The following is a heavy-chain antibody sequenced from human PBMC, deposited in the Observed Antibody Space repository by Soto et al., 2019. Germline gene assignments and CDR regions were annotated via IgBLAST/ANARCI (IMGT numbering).Heavy chain of an antibody. Sequence: QVQLQESGPGLVKPSGTLSLTCAVSSGSISSSNWWSWVRQPPGKGLEWIGEIYHSGSTNYNPSLQSRVTISVDKSKNQFSLKLSSVTAADTAVYYCARSLGIAAAGKVGYYYYYMDVWGKGTTVTVSS. CDR3: ARSLGIAAAGKVGYYYYYMDV. CDR2: IYHSGST. V-gene: IGHV4-4*02. D-gene: IGHD6-13*01. CDR1: SGSISSSNW. J-gene: IGHJ6*03.